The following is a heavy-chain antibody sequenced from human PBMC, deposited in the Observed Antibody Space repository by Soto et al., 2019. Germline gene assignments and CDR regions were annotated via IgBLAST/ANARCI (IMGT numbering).Heavy chain of an antibody. CDR2: INPNNDDT. CDR1: AYIFTDYY. D-gene: IGHD6-13*01. CDR3: ARDSAAGAGIGWDY. J-gene: IGHJ4*01. Sequence: ASVKVSCKSSAYIFTDYYIHWVRQAPGQGLEWMGWINPNNDDTRYAQKFRGRVTVTMDTSISTAYMDLTRLTSDDTAVYYCARDSAAGAGIGWDYWGQGTLVTVSS. V-gene: IGHV1-2*02.